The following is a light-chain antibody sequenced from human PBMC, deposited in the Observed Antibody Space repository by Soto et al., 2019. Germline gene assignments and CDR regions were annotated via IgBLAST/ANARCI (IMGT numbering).Light chain of an antibody. V-gene: IGKV1-5*03. CDR2: KAS. CDR3: QQYNTYPLT. J-gene: IGKJ4*01. Sequence: DIQMTQSPSTLSASVGDRVTITCRASQSISTWLAWYQQKPGKAPKLLIYKASSLEGGVPSRFSGSGSGTEFNITISRPQPDDFATYYCQQYNTYPLTFGGGTKVDIK. CDR1: QSISTW.